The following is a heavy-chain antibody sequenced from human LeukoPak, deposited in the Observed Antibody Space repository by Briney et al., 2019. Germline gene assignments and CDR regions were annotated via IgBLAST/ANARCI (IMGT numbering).Heavy chain of an antibody. CDR3: ARVYYSNSYDYWYFDL. Sequence: PSETLSLTCTVSGGSISSYYWSWIRQPPGKGLKWIGNIYYSGYTTYSPSLRSRVTISVDTSKNQFSLKLSSVTAADTAVYYCARVYYSNSYDYWYFDLWGRGTLVTVSS. CDR1: GGSISSYY. V-gene: IGHV4-59*01. CDR2: IYYSGYT. D-gene: IGHD6-13*01. J-gene: IGHJ2*01.